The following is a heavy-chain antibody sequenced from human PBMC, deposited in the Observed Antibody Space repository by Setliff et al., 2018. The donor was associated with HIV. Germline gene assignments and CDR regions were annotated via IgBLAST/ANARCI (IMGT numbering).Heavy chain of an antibody. CDR3: ARGGNDYSNYFLAFDI. CDR1: GGSISSDSYY. Sequence: SETLSLTCTVSGGSISSDSYYWGWIRQPPGKGLEWIGEIYHRGSTNYNASLKSRVTISIDTSKNQFSLKLSSVTAADTAVYYCARGGNDYSNYFLAFDIWGQGTMVTVSS. D-gene: IGHD4-4*01. CDR2: IYHRGST. J-gene: IGHJ3*02. V-gene: IGHV4-61*05.